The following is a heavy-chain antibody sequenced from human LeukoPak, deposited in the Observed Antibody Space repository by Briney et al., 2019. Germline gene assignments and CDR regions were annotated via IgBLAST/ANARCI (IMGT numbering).Heavy chain of an antibody. CDR2: IWYDGSNK. Sequence: GRYLRLSCAASGFTFSSYGMHWVRQAPGKGLEWVAVIWYDGSNKYYADSVKGRFTISRDNSKNTLYLQMNSLRAEDTAVYYCAKAASLGGDNWFDPWGQGTLVTVSS. D-gene: IGHD3-16*01. CDR3: AKAASLGGDNWFDP. J-gene: IGHJ5*02. CDR1: GFTFSSYG. V-gene: IGHV3-33*06.